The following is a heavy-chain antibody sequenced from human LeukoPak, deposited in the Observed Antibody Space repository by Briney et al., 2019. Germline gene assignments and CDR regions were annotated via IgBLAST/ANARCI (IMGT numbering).Heavy chain of an antibody. CDR1: GYTFTSYD. CDR2: IIPIFGTA. CDR3: ARAAGSGGSWGYYYYYMDV. J-gene: IGHJ6*03. D-gene: IGHD2-15*01. Sequence: SVKVSCKASGYTFTSYDINWVRQAPGQGLEWMGGIIPIFGTANYAQKFQGRVTITTDESTSTAYMELSSLRSEDTAVYYCARAAGSGGSWGYYYYYMDVWGKGTTVTVSS. V-gene: IGHV1-69*05.